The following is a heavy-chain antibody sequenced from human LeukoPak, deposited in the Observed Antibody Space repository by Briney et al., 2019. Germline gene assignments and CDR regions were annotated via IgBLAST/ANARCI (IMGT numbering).Heavy chain of an antibody. CDR2: IYYSGST. V-gene: IGHV4-61*01. CDR3: ASSGNQYYYYYYMDV. Sequence: SETLSLTCTVSGGSISSSSYYWSWIRQPPGKGLEWIGYIYYSGSTNYNPSLKSRVTISVDTSKNQFSLKLSSVTAADTAVYYCASSGNQYYYYYYMDVWGKGTTVTISS. CDR1: GGSISSSSYY. J-gene: IGHJ6*03. D-gene: IGHD3-10*01.